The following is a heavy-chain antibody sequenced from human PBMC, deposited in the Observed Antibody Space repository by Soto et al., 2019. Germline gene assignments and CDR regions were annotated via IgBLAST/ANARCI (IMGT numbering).Heavy chain of an antibody. CDR2: INSDGSDI. CDR3: AESSTERGLGC. CDR1: GFPFSRYW. J-gene: IGHJ4*02. Sequence: VQLVESGGDLVQPGGSLRLSCAASGFPFSRYWMHWVRQDPVKGLVWVSRINSDGSDIRYADAVKGRFTISRDNGKNTLYLQMNSLRVEDTAVYYCAESSTERGLGCWGQGTLVTVSS. V-gene: IGHV3-74*01. D-gene: IGHD2-8*02.